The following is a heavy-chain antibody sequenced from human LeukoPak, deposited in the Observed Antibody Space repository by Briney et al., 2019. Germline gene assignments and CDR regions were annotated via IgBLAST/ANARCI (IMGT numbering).Heavy chain of an antibody. CDR3: ARVGMVRGVMSYYFDY. J-gene: IGHJ4*02. V-gene: IGHV1-69*13. D-gene: IGHD3-10*01. Sequence: GASVKVSCKASGGTFSSYAISWVRQAPGQGREWMGGIIPIFGTANYAQKFQGRVTITADESTSTAYMELSSLRSEDTAVYYCARVGMVRGVMSYYFDYWGQGTLVTVSS. CDR2: IIPIFGTA. CDR1: GGTFSSYA.